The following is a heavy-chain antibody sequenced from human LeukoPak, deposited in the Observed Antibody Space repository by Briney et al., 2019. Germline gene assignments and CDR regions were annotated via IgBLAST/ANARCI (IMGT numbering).Heavy chain of an antibody. V-gene: IGHV4-38-2*02. D-gene: IGHD2-2*01. CDR2: IFHSGNT. CDR3: ARDLSCSATSCFDD. J-gene: IGHJ4*02. Sequence: TSETLSLTCIVSGYSIRSGYYWGWIRQFPGKGLEGFGSIFHSGNTYYNPSLKSRVTMSVNTSKNHFSLNLTSVTAADTAVYFCARDLSCSATSCFDDWGQGTLVTVSS. CDR1: GYSIRSGYY.